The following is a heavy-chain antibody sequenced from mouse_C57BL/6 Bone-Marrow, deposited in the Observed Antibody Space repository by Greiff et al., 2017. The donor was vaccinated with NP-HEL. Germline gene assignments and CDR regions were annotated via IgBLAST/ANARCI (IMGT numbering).Heavy chain of an antibody. Sequence: EVKLVESGGDLVKPGGSLKLSCAASGFTFSSYGMSWVRQTPDKRLEWVATISSGGSYTYYPDSVQGRFTISRDNAKNTLYLQMSSLKSEDTAMYYCARHGATVVADFDYWGQGTTLTVSS. CDR3: ARHGATVVADFDY. J-gene: IGHJ2*01. CDR2: ISSGGSYT. CDR1: GFTFSSYG. V-gene: IGHV5-6*01. D-gene: IGHD1-1*01.